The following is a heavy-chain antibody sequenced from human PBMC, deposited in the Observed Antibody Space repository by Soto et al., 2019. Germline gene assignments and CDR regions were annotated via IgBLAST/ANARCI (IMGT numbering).Heavy chain of an antibody. V-gene: IGHV4-39*01. Sequence: SETLSLTCTVSGGSISSSSYYWGWIRQPPGKGLEWIGSIYYSGSTYYNPSLKSRVTISVDTSKNQFSLKLSSVIAADTAVYYYARHRTGTTWRYYYYYMGVWGKGTTVTVSS. D-gene: IGHD1-7*01. CDR2: IYYSGST. CDR1: GGSISSSSYY. CDR3: ARHRTGTTWRYYYYYMGV. J-gene: IGHJ6*03.